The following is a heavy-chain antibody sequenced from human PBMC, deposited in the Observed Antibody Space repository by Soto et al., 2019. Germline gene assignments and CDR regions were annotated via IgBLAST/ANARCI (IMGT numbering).Heavy chain of an antibody. J-gene: IGHJ4*02. CDR3: ARVGDYDILTGYGPNFDY. D-gene: IGHD3-9*01. CDR1: GGSISSSNW. V-gene: IGHV4-4*02. Sequence: SETRSLTCAVSGGSISSSNWWSCFRQPPGKGLEWIGEIYHSGSTNYNPSLKSRVTISVDKSKNQFSLKLSSVTAADTAVYYCARVGDYDILTGYGPNFDYWGQGTLVTVSS. CDR2: IYHSGST.